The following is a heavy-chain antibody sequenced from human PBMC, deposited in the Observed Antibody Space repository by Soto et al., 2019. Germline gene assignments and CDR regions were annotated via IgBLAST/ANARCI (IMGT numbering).Heavy chain of an antibody. CDR3: GTDRGVGGGGEVRYYYYGMAV. CDR1: GGSIISYD. V-gene: IGHV4-59*01. J-gene: IGHJ6*02. Sequence: SETLSLTGTVSGGSIISYDWSWIRHPPWKGLEWIGYIYYSGSTNYNPSLKIRVTISVDTSKNQFSLKLSSVTAADTAVYYCGTDRGVGGGGEVRYYYYGMAVWCQRNTFAFS. CDR2: IYYSGST. D-gene: IGHD3-10*01.